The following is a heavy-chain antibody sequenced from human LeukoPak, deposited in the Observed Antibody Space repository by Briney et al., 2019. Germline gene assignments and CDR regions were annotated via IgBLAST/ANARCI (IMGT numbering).Heavy chain of an antibody. D-gene: IGHD2-2*01. CDR1: GDSVSSNSVT. J-gene: IGHJ5*02. Sequence: SQTLSLTCAISGDSVSSNSVTWNWIRQSPSRGLEWLGRTYYRSTWYNDYAVSVRGRITVNPDTFKNQFSLHLNSVTPEDTAVYYCARRLTQYDCFDPWGQGILVTVSS. CDR3: ARRLTQYDCFDP. V-gene: IGHV6-1*01. CDR2: TYYRSTWYN.